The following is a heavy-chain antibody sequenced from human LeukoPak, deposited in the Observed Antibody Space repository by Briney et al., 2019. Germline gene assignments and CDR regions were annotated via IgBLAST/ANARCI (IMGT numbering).Heavy chain of an antibody. CDR1: GFTFSSYA. Sequence: GGSLRLSCAASGFTFSSYAMGWVRQAPGKGLEWVSSIGGSGGGTYYADSVKGRFTISRDNAKNSLYLQMNSLRAEDTAVYYCARETRGYSYGYFDYWGQGTLVTVSS. CDR3: ARETRGYSYGYFDY. V-gene: IGHV3-23*01. J-gene: IGHJ4*02. D-gene: IGHD5-18*01. CDR2: IGGSGGGT.